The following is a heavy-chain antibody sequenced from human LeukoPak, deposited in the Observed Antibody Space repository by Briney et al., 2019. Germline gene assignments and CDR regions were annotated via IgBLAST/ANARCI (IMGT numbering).Heavy chain of an antibody. V-gene: IGHV5-51*01. Sequence: AESLKSSCKGSGYIFTTYWIGWVRQMPGKGLEWMGIIYPGDSDPRYSPSFQGQVTISADKSISTAYLQWSSLKASDSAMYYCVRHGLGSSWFGFDYWGQGTLVTVSS. CDR2: IYPGDSDP. CDR3: VRHGLGSSWFGFDY. J-gene: IGHJ4*02. D-gene: IGHD6-13*01. CDR1: GYIFTTYW.